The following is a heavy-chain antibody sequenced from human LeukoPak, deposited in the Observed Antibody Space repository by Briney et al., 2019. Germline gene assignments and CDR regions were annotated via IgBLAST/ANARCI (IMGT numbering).Heavy chain of an antibody. Sequence: GGSLRLSCACSGFTFSTYGTSWVRQAPNKGLEWLSTISGSGDSTYYADSVKGRFTISRDNPKNTLFLQMNSLRAEDTAIYYCAKWEYSVSGGDYWGQGILVTVSS. J-gene: IGHJ4*02. D-gene: IGHD3-10*01. CDR1: GFTFSTYG. V-gene: IGHV3-23*01. CDR3: AKWEYSVSGGDY. CDR2: ISGSGDST.